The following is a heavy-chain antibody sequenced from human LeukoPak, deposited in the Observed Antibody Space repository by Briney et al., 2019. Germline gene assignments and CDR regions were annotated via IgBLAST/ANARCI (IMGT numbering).Heavy chain of an antibody. CDR1: GYTFTCYY. CDR2: INPNSGGT. Sequence: ASVKVSCKASGYTFTCYYMHWVRQAPGQGLEWMGWINPNSGGTNYAQKFQGRVTMTRDTSISTAYMELSRLRSDDTAVYYCARDLYGSGKMDVWGKGTTVTVSS. V-gene: IGHV1-2*02. D-gene: IGHD3-10*01. J-gene: IGHJ6*04. CDR3: ARDLYGSGKMDV.